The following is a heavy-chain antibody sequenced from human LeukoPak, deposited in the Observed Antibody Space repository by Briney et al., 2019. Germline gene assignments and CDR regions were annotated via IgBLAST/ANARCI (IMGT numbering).Heavy chain of an antibody. D-gene: IGHD3-3*01. V-gene: IGHV4-34*01. J-gene: IGHJ5*02. CDR2: INHSGST. CDR1: GGSFSGYY. CDR3: ARAYSFWSGYYPYNWFDP. Sequence: SETLSLTRAVYGGSFSGYYWSWIRQPPGKGLEWIGEINHSGSTNYNPSLKSRVTISVDTSKNQFSLKLSSVTAADTAVYYCARAYSFWSGYYPYNWFDPWGQGTLVTVSS.